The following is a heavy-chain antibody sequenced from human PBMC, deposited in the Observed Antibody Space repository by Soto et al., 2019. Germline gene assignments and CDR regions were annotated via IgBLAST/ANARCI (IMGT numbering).Heavy chain of an antibody. V-gene: IGHV1-3*01. CDR3: ARDLWNAPDD. Sequence: ASVKVSCKASGYTFTRYAIHWVRQAPGQGLEWLGWINAGTGIATYSQRFQGRVTITSDTSATTSYMELSSLTSEDTAVYFCARDLWNAPDDWGQGTLVTVS. CDR2: INAGTGIA. J-gene: IGHJ4*02. D-gene: IGHD1-1*01. CDR1: GYTFTRYA.